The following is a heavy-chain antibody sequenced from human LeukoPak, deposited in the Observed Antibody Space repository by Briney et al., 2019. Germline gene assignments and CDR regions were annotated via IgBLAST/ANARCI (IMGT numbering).Heavy chain of an antibody. CDR3: ARDQGENYDSSGYYPY. CDR2: ISGSSGST. Sequence: PGGSLRLSCAASGFTFSNYYMSWIRQAPGKGLEWVSYISGSSGSTNYADSVMGRFTISRDNSKNSLYLQMNSLRAEDTAVYYCARDQGENYDSSGYYPYWGQGTLVTVSS. CDR1: GFTFSNYY. J-gene: IGHJ4*02. D-gene: IGHD3-22*01. V-gene: IGHV3-11*06.